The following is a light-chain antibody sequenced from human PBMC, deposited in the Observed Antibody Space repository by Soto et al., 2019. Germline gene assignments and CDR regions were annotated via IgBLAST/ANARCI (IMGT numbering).Light chain of an antibody. J-gene: IGKJ1*01. Sequence: EVVMTQSPATLSVSPGERATLSCRASQSVSSNLAWYQQKPGQAPRLLIYGASTRSTGLTARFSGSGSGTEFTLTISSLQSEDFAVYYCQQYNNWPQTFGQGTKVEIK. CDR3: QQYNNWPQT. CDR1: QSVSSN. V-gene: IGKV3-15*01. CDR2: GAS.